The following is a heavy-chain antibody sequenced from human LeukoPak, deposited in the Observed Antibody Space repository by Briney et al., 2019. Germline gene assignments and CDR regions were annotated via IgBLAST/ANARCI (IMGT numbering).Heavy chain of an antibody. D-gene: IGHD3-22*01. V-gene: IGHV4-30-4*01. J-gene: IGHJ4*02. CDR3: ARYYYDSSGDYYFDY. Sequence: SETLSLTCTVSGGSISRGDYYWSWIRQPPGKGLEWIGHIYYSGSTYYNPSLKSRVTISVDTSKNQFSLKLSSVTAADTAVYYCARYYYDSSGDYYFDYWGQGTLVTVSS. CDR2: IYYSGST. CDR1: GGSISRGDYY.